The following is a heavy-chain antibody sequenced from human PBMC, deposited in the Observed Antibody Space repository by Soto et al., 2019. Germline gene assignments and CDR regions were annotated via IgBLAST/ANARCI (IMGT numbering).Heavy chain of an antibody. Sequence: SETLSLSCNVSGDSIRSSKYYWGWIRQPPGKGLEWIGTIYYSGSIYYNPSLKSRVTISIDTSKNHFSLKLSSVTAADTAVYYCAKGSGSSAYSPFDYWGQGTLVTVSS. CDR3: AKGSGSSAYSPFDY. CDR2: IYYSGSI. D-gene: IGHD3-16*01. J-gene: IGHJ4*02. CDR1: GDSIRSSKYY. V-gene: IGHV4-39*02.